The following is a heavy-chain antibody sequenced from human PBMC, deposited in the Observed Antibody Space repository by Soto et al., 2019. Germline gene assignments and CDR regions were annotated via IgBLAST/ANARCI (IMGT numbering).Heavy chain of an antibody. V-gene: IGHV1-69*13. D-gene: IGHD5-18*01. CDR3: ARLSGYSYGPYYYYYGMDV. J-gene: IGHJ6*02. CDR2: IIPIFGTA. Sequence: ASVKVSWKASGGTFSSDAISWVRQAPGQGLEWMGGIIPIFGTANYAQKFQGRVTITADESTSTAYMELSSLRSEDTAVYYCARLSGYSYGPYYYYYGMDVWGQGTTVTVSS. CDR1: GGTFSSDA.